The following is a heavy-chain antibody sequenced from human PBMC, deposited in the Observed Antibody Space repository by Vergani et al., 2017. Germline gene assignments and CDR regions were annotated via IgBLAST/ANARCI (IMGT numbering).Heavy chain of an antibody. CDR1: GGSISSYY. V-gene: IGHV4-59*01. CDR2: IYYSGST. Sequence: QVQLQESGPGLVKPSETLSLTCTVSGGSISSYYWSWIRQPPGXGLEWIGYIYYSGSTNYNPSLKSRVTISVDTAKTQFSLKLSSVTAADTAVYYCARDRVYGSGHEGYYYYGMDVWGQGTTVTVSS. CDR3: ARDRVYGSGHEGYYYYGMDV. J-gene: IGHJ6*02. D-gene: IGHD3-10*01.